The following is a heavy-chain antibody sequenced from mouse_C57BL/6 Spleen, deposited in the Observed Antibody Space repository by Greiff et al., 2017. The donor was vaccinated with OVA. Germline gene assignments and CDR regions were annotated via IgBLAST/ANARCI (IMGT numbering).Heavy chain of an antibody. CDR1: GYAFSSSW. CDR3: ATSGDYGSSPVYYFDY. D-gene: IGHD1-1*01. CDR2: IYPGDGDT. J-gene: IGHJ2*01. V-gene: IGHV1-82*01. Sequence: VKLMESGPELVKPGASVKISCKASGYAFSSSWMNWVKQRPGKGLEWIGRIYPGDGDTNYNGKFKGKATLTADKSSSTAYMQLSSLTSEDSAVYFCATSGDYGSSPVYYFDYWGQGTTLTVSS.